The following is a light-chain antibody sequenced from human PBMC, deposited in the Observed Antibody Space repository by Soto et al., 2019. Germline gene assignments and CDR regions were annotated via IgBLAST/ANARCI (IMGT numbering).Light chain of an antibody. CDR1: QSLSSSY. Sequence: EIVLTQSPGTLSLSPGEGATLSCRASQSLSSSYLAWYQQKPGQAPRLLIYGASSRATGIPDRFSGSGSGTDFTLTISRLEPEDFAVYYCQQYGSSRWTFGQGTQVEIK. J-gene: IGKJ1*01. CDR3: QQYGSSRWT. CDR2: GAS. V-gene: IGKV3-20*01.